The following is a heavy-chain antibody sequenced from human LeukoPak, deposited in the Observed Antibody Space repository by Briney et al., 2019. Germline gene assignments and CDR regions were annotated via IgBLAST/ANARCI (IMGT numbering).Heavy chain of an antibody. CDR3: ARGGDLRAGWFDL. D-gene: IGHD4-17*01. V-gene: IGHV3-23*01. CDR1: GFNFTTYA. J-gene: IGHJ2*01. CDR2: ISGSGDST. Sequence: PGGSLRLSCAASGFNFTTYAMNWVCQTPGKGLEWVSVISGSGDSTSYADSVKGRFTISRENAKNSLYLQMNSLRAGDTAVYYCARGGDLRAGWFDLWGRGNLVSVSS.